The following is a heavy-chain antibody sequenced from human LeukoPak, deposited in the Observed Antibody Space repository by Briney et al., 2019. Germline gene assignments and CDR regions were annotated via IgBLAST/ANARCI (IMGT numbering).Heavy chain of an antibody. CDR1: GGSISGYY. V-gene: IGHV4-59*01. J-gene: IGHJ4*02. Sequence: SETLSLTCTVSGGSISGYYWGWIRQPPGKGMEWIGYISYSGNTNYNPSLKSRVTLSVDTSKTQFSLRLTSVTAADTAVYYCARFFHGIDSWGQGTLVTVSS. CDR3: ARFFHGIDS. CDR2: ISYSGNT.